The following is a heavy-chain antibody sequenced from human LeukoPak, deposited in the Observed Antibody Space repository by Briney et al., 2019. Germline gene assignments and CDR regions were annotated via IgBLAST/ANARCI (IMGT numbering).Heavy chain of an antibody. Sequence: ASVKVSCKASGYTFTSYGISWVRQAPGQGLEWMGWISAYNGNTNYAQKLQGRVTMTTDTSTSTAYMELRSLRSDDTAVYYCARPRSPNYYDSSGTAHAFDIWGQGTMVTVSS. D-gene: IGHD3-22*01. J-gene: IGHJ3*02. CDR1: GYTFTSYG. CDR3: ARPRSPNYYDSSGTAHAFDI. CDR2: ISAYNGNT. V-gene: IGHV1-18*01.